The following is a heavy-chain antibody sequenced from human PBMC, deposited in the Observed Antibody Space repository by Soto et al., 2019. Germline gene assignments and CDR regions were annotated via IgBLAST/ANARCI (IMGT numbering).Heavy chain of an antibody. D-gene: IGHD3-10*01. V-gene: IGHV4-30-2*05. CDR2: IYHSGST. CDR1: GGSISSGGYS. J-gene: IGHJ6*02. CDR3: AREDTMVRGAPGGMDV. Sequence: SETLSLTWAVSGGSISSGGYSWSWIRQPPGKGLEWIGYIYHSGSTYYNPSPKSRVTISVDTSKNQFSLKLSSVTAADTAVYYCAREDTMVRGAPGGMDVWGQGTTVTVSS.